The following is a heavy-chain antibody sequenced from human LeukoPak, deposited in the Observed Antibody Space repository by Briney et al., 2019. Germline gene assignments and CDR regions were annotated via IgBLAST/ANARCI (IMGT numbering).Heavy chain of an antibody. CDR3: ARLVEQWPSYYFDY. CDR1: GYTFTSYD. D-gene: IGHD6-19*01. CDR2: MNPNSGNT. Sequence: ASVKVSCKASGYTFTSYDINWVRQATGQGLEWMGWMNPNSGNTGYAQKFQGRDTMTRNTSISTAYMELSSLRSEDTAVYYCARLVEQWPSYYFDYWGQETLVTVSS. J-gene: IGHJ4*02. V-gene: IGHV1-8*01.